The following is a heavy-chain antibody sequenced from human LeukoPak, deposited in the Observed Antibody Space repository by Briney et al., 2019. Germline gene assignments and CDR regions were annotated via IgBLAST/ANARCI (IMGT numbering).Heavy chain of an antibody. CDR1: GYTFTNYW. CDR2: IYPDNSDT. J-gene: IGHJ3*02. D-gene: IGHD3-22*01. V-gene: IGHV5-51*01. Sequence: GESLKISCKGSGYTFTNYWIGWVRQTPGKGLEWMGIIYPDNSDTRYSPSFQGQVTISADKSISTAYLQWSSLKASDTAMYYRASDYYYDSSGHAFDIWGQGTMDTVSS. CDR3: ASDYYYDSSGHAFDI.